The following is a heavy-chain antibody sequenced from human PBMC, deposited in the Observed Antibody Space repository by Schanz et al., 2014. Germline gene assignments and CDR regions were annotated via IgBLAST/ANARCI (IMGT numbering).Heavy chain of an antibody. CDR3: ARPPHDSSGYYPFDY. J-gene: IGHJ4*02. CDR2: ISGSSRTI. D-gene: IGHD3-22*01. CDR1: GFTFRGYA. Sequence: EVQLLESGGGLVQPGGSLRLSCAASGFTFRGYAMSWVRQAPGKGLEWVSYISGSSRTIYYADSMKGRFTVSRDNAENALYLQMNSLRAEDTAVYYCARPPHDSSGYYPFDYWGQGTLVTVSS. V-gene: IGHV3-48*01.